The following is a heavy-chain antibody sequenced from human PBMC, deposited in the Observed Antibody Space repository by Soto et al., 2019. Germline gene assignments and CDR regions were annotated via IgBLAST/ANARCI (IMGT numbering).Heavy chain of an antibody. J-gene: IGHJ4*02. V-gene: IGHV4-38-2*01. CDR3: GRTDNVGYYPY. CDR2: IFPSGNT. D-gene: IGHD3-3*01. CDR1: RDSITSIYH. Sequence: SETVSLTCAVSRDSITSIYHWSWIRQPPGRRPEWVASIFPSGNTYYNRFLKGRVTISVDTSKNHFSLELRSVTAADSAVDYCGRTDNVGYYPYCGQGSLVTVSS.